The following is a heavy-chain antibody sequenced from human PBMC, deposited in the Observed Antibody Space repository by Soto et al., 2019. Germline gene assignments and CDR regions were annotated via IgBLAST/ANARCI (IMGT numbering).Heavy chain of an antibody. J-gene: IGHJ6*02. Sequence: SETLSLTCTVSGDSISSGNKYWSWIRQPPGKGLEWIGYIFSSGTTYYNPSLKSRLTMSLDASQNQFSLKLNSLTDADTAVYFCARVPAPFDYYYAMDVWGQGTTVTVSS. CDR3: ARVPAPFDYYYAMDV. D-gene: IGHD3-16*01. V-gene: IGHV4-30-4*01. CDR1: GDSISSGNKY. CDR2: IFSSGTT.